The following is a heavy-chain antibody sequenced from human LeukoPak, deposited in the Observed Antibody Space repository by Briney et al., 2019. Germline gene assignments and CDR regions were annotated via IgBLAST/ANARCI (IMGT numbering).Heavy chain of an antibody. CDR2: INPNSGGT. J-gene: IGHJ3*02. V-gene: IGHV1-2*06. D-gene: IGHD3-22*01. Sequence: ASVKVSCKASGYTFTGYYMHWVRQAPGQGLELMGRINPNSGGTNYAQKFQGRVTMTRDTSISTAYMELSRLRSDDTAVYYCAREGYYYDSSGGDAFDIWGQGTMVTVSS. CDR3: AREGYYYDSSGGDAFDI. CDR1: GYTFTGYY.